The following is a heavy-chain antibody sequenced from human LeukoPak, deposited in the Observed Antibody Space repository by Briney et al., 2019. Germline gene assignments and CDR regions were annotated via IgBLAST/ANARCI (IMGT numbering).Heavy chain of an antibody. CDR3: ARVDSYYYGSGIRYYWFDP. Sequence: GGSLRLSCAPSGFTFSSYWMRCVREAPGKGVGWVANIKQDGSESYYVGSVKGPFTISRDNARNSLYLQMNSLRAEDTAVYYCARVDSYYYGSGIRYYWFDPWGQGTLVTVSP. J-gene: IGHJ5*02. D-gene: IGHD3-10*01. V-gene: IGHV3-7*04. CDR2: IKQDGSES. CDR1: GFTFSSYW.